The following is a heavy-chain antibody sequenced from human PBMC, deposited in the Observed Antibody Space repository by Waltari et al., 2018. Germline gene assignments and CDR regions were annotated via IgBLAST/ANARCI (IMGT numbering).Heavy chain of an antibody. D-gene: IGHD2-2*01. V-gene: IGHV4-30-4*08. Sequence: QVQLQESGPGLVKPSQTLSLTCTVSGGSISSGDYYWSWIRPPPGKGLEWIGYIYYSGSTYYNPSLKSRVTISVDTSKNQFSLKLSSVTAADTAVYYCARAPSAALPRYYYYYMDVWGKGTTVTISS. CDR2: IYYSGST. J-gene: IGHJ6*03. CDR3: ARAPSAALPRYYYYYMDV. CDR1: GGSISSGDYY.